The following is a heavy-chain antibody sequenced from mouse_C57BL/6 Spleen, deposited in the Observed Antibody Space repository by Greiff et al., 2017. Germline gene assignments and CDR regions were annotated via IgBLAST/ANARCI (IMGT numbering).Heavy chain of an antibody. Sequence: EVKLVESGPGLVKPSQSLSLTCSVTGYSITSGYYWNWIRQFPGNKLEWMGYISYDGSNNYNPSLKNRISITRDTSTNQFFLKLNSVTTEDTATYYCARAPISFYFDYGGQGTTLTVSS. D-gene: IGHD6-5*01. CDR1: GYSITSGYY. J-gene: IGHJ2*01. CDR2: ISYDGSN. V-gene: IGHV3-6*01. CDR3: ARAPISFYFDY.